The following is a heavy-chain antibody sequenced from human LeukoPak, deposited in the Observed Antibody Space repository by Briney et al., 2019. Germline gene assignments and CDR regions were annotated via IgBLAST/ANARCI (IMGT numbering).Heavy chain of an antibody. CDR2: IIPILGIA. CDR1: GGTFSSYA. J-gene: IGHJ5*02. D-gene: IGHD2-8*01. CDR3: ASGSNLGT. V-gene: IGHV1-69*04. Sequence: SVKVSCKASGGTFSSYAVSWVRQAPGQGLEWMGRIIPILGIANYAQKFQGRVTITADKSTSTAYMELSSLRSEDTAVYYCASGSNLGTWGQGTLVTVSS.